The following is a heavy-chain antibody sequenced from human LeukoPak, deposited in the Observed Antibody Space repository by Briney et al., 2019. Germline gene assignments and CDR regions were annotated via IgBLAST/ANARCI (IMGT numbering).Heavy chain of an antibody. V-gene: IGHV4-34*01. J-gene: IGHJ4*02. Sequence: SETLSLTCAVYGGSFSGYYWSWIRQSPGKGLEWIGEIQPSGRIHYNPSLESRINISPDTSKNQFSLKLSSVTTADTALYYCARGADPYKIAYWGPGTLVTVSS. CDR1: GGSFSGYY. CDR2: IQPSGRI. D-gene: IGHD3-16*02. CDR3: ARGADPYKIAY.